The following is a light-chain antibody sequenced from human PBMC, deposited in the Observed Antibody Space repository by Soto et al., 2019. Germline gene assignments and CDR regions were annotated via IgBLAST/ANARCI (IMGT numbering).Light chain of an antibody. CDR2: KAS. CDR1: QSISSW. J-gene: IGKJ3*01. CDR3: QQYNSYSFT. V-gene: IGKV1-5*03. Sequence: EIQMTQSPSTLSASVVDRVTITCLASQSISSWLAWYQQKPGKAPKLLIYKASSLESGVPSRFSGSGSGTEFTLTISSLQPDDFATYYCQQYNSYSFTFGPGTKVDIK.